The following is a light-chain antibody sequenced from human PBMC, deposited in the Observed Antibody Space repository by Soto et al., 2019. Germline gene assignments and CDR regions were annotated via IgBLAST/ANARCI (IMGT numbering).Light chain of an antibody. CDR3: HQYNRWTPGT. J-gene: IGKJ2*01. CDR2: DAS. CDR1: QSISRS. Sequence: EIVLTQSPAILSVSPGERATLSCRASQSISRSLAWYQQKPGQAPRLLISDASTRATGIPARFSGSGSGTEFTLTISSLQYEAFAIYYCHQYNRWTPGTFGQGTKVDIK. V-gene: IGKV3-15*01.